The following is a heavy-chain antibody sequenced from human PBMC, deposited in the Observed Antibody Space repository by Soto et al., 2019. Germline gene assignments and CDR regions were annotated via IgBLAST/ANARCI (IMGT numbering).Heavy chain of an antibody. CDR1: GGTFSSYA. V-gene: IGHV1-69*13. Sequence: ASVKVSCKASGGTFSSYAISWVRQAPGQGLEWMGGIIPIFGTANYAQKFQGRVTITADESTSTAYMELSSLRSEDTAVYYCAREYCSSTSCYGPYNWFDPWGKGTLVTVSS. D-gene: IGHD2-2*01. CDR2: IIPIFGTA. CDR3: AREYCSSTSCYGPYNWFDP. J-gene: IGHJ5*02.